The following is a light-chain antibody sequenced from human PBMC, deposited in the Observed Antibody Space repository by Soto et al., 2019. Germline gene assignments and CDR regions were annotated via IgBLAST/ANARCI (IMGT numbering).Light chain of an antibody. V-gene: IGLV7-43*01. CDR1: TGAVTSGYY. Sequence: QAVVTQEPSLTVSPGGTVTLTCASSTGAVTSGYYPNWFQQKPGQAPRALIYSTSNQHSWTPARFSGSLLGGKAALTLSGVQPEDEAEYYCLLYYGGAQVVFGGGTQLTVL. CDR2: STS. J-gene: IGLJ2*01. CDR3: LLYYGGAQVV.